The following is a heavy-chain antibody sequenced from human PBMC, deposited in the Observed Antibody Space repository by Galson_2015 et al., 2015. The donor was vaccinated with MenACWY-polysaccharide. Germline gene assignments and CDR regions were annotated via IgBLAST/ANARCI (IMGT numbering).Heavy chain of an antibody. Sequence: TLSLTCTVSGGSISSGGYYWSWIRHHPGKGLEWIGYIYHSGSTYYKPSLKSRVAISGDTSKNQFSLKLTSLTAADTAVYYCARAVGCTSSSCYLNWFDPWGQGTLVTVSS. CDR3: ARAVGCTSSSCYLNWFDP. CDR1: GGSISSGGYY. J-gene: IGHJ5*02. D-gene: IGHD2-2*01. V-gene: IGHV4-31*03. CDR2: IYHSGST.